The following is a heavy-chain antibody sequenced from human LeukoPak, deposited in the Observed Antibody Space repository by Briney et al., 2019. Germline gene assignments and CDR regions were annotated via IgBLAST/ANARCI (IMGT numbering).Heavy chain of an antibody. V-gene: IGHV1-2*04. D-gene: IGHD6-19*01. Sequence: ASVKVSCKASGGTFSSYAISWVRQAPGQGLEWMGWINPNSGGTNYAQKSQGWVTMTRDTSISTAYMELSRLRSDDTAVYYCARSDNSSGWYGYWGQGTLVTVSS. CDR3: ARSDNSSGWYGY. CDR1: GGTFSSYA. J-gene: IGHJ4*02. CDR2: INPNSGGT.